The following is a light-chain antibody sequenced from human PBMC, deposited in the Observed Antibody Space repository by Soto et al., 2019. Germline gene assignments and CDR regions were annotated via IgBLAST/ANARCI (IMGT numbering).Light chain of an antibody. V-gene: IGKV3-20*01. CDR1: QSVSSSY. J-gene: IGKJ1*01. Sequence: EIVLTQSPGTLSLSPGERATLSCRASQSVSSSYLAWHQQKGGQAPRLLIYGASSRATGIPDRFSGSGSGTDFTLTITSLEPGEFAVYYCQQYFRSPWTFGQGTKVEIK. CDR3: QQYFRSPWT. CDR2: GAS.